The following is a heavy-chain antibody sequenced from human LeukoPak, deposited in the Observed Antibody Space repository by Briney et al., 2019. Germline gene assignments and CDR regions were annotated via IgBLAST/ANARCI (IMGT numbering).Heavy chain of an antibody. CDR1: GFTFSSYW. J-gene: IGHJ3*02. D-gene: IGHD6-19*01. V-gene: IGHV3-74*01. CDR2: INSDGSST. Sequence: GGSLRLSCAASGFTFSSYWMHWVRQAPGKGLLWVSRINSDGSSTSYADSVKGRFTISRDNAKNTLYLQMNSLRAEDTAVYYCARDGGVPKQWLSAFDIWGQGTMVTVSS. CDR3: ARDGGVPKQWLSAFDI.